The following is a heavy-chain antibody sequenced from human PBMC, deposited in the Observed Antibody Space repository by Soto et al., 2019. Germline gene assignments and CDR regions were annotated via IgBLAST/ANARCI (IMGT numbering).Heavy chain of an antibody. CDR3: ATPNSSGWYYFDY. D-gene: IGHD6-19*01. J-gene: IGHJ4*02. CDR2: ISGSGDTT. CDR1: GFTFRSYA. V-gene: IGHV3-23*01. Sequence: GGSLRLSCAASGFTFRSYAMSWVPQAPGKGLEWVSAISGSGDTTYYADSVKGRFTISRDNSKNTLYLQMNSLRAEDTAVYYCATPNSSGWYYFDYWGQGTLVTVSS.